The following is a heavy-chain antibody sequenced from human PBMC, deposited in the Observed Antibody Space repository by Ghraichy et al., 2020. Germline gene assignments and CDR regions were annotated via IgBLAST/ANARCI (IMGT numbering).Heavy chain of an antibody. CDR1: GFTFSDYW. V-gene: IGHV3-74*01. CDR3: ARTSGWSQYPWFFDL. D-gene: IGHD6-19*01. J-gene: IGHJ2*01. Sequence: GSLRLSCAASGFTFSDYWMHWVRQAPGKGLVWVSRIKSDGSTTTNADSVKSRFTISRNNAKNTLYLQMSSLRAEDTAVYYCARTSGWSQYPWFFDLWGRGTLVTVSS. CDR2: IKSDGSTT.